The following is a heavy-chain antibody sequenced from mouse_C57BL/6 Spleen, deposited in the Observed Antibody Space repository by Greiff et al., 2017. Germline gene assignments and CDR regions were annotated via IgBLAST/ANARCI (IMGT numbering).Heavy chain of an antibody. CDR3: ARRVGDYDRDWFAY. CDR1: GYTFTSYW. Sequence: QVQLQQPGAELVKPGASVKLSCKASGYTFTSYWMHWVKQRPGQGLEWIGMIHPNSGSTNYNEKFKSKATLTVDKSSSTAYMQLSSLTSEDSAVYYCARRVGDYDRDWFAYWGQGTLVTVSA. D-gene: IGHD2-4*01. V-gene: IGHV1-64*01. J-gene: IGHJ3*01. CDR2: IHPNSGST.